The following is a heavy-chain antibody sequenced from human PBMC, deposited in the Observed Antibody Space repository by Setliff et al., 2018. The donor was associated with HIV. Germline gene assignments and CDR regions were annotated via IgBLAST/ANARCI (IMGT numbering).Heavy chain of an antibody. Sequence: GGSLRLPCAASGFTFSNYWMHWVRQAPGKGLEWVSGISWNSGSIGYVDSVKGRFTISRDNAKNSLYLQMNSLRAEDTAVYYCARIAAAGTFYYYYYMDVWGKGTTVTVSS. J-gene: IGHJ6*03. D-gene: IGHD6-13*01. V-gene: IGHV3-9*01. CDR2: ISWNSGSI. CDR1: GFTFSNYW. CDR3: ARIAAAGTFYYYYYMDV.